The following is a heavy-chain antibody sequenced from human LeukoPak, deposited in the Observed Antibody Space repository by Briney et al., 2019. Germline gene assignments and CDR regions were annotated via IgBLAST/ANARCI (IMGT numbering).Heavy chain of an antibody. CDR1: GFTFSSYD. V-gene: IGHV3-13*01. Sequence: GGSLRLSCAASGFTFSSYDMHWVRQATGKGLEWVSAIGTAGDTYYPGSVKGRFTISRENAKSSLYLQMNSLRAGDTAVYYCARGARFGEASDAFDIWGQGTMVTVSS. J-gene: IGHJ3*02. CDR3: ARGARFGEASDAFDI. D-gene: IGHD3-10*01. CDR2: IGTAGDT.